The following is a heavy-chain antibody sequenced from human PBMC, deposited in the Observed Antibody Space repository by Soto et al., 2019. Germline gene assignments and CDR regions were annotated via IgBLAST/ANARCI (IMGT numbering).Heavy chain of an antibody. Sequence: QVNLVQSGAEVEKPGASLMLSCKTSGYTFTTHAISWVRQAPGQGLEWMGWISTYNGDTKFAQKFQGRVTMTRDTSTSTAYMALRSLRSDDTAVYYCARDPSNTSGDRVWFDTWGQGTLVTVSS. CDR1: GYTFTTHA. D-gene: IGHD6-19*01. J-gene: IGHJ5*02. V-gene: IGHV1-18*04. CDR3: ARDPSNTSGDRVWFDT. CDR2: ISTYNGDT.